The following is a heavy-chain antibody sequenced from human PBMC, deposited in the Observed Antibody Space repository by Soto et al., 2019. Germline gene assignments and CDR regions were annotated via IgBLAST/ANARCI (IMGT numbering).Heavy chain of an antibody. CDR1: GGSISSYY. CDR3: ARIREQWLVFDY. D-gene: IGHD6-19*01. V-gene: IGHV4-59*08. J-gene: IGHJ4*02. CDR2: IYYSGST. Sequence: TLSLTCTVSGGSISSYYWSWIRQPPGKGPEWIGYIYYSGSTNYNPSLKSRVTISVDTSKNQFSLKLSSVTAADTAVYYCARIREQWLVFDYWGQGTLVTVSS.